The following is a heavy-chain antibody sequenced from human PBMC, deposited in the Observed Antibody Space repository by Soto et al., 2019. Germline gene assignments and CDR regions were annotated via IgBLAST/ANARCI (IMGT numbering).Heavy chain of an antibody. Sequence: QMQLRESGPGLVKPSETLSLTCTVSGGSVSSGTFYWSWIRQPPGRGLEWIGHLSYSGSTNYNPSRKRRVTISLDTSRNQFSLKRTAVTAADTAIYYCARGDALNCFDPWGQGTLVTVSS. V-gene: IGHV4-61*01. J-gene: IGHJ5*02. CDR3: ARGDALNCFDP. CDR1: GGSVSSGTFY. CDR2: LSYSGST.